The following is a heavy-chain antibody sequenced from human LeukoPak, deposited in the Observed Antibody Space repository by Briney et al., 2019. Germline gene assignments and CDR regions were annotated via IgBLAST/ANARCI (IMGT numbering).Heavy chain of an antibody. CDR1: GFFLSNYN. Sequence: GGSLRLSCEASGFFLSNYNFKWVRQAQGQGPEWISYIGTDTTTTYYADSFRGRFAISRDNAKNSLYLYIHSLTGEDTAVYYCARDRSGSYCTDFWGRGTLVTVS. CDR2: IGTDTTTT. D-gene: IGHD1-26*01. V-gene: IGHV3-48*01. CDR3: ARDRSGSYCTDF. J-gene: IGHJ4*02.